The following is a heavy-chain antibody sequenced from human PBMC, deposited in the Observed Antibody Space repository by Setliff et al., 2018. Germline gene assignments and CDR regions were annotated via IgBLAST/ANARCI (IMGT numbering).Heavy chain of an antibody. V-gene: IGHV4-61*09. CDR2: FHTGGAT. D-gene: IGHD5-18*01. CDR1: GGSISSGGFY. J-gene: IGHJ4*02. CDR3: ARLPPLHTPMALTFDY. Sequence: SETLSLTCSVSGGSISSGGFYWSWIRQSAGRGLEWIGHFHTGGATDYNLSLKSRVTISLDSSKNQFSLRLSSVTAADAAVYYCARLPPLHTPMALTFDYWGQGILVTVSS.